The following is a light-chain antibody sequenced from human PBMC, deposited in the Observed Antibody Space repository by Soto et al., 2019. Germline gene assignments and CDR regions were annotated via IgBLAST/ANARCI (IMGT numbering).Light chain of an antibody. V-gene: IGKV1-9*01. CDR2: AAS. J-gene: IGKJ2*01. Sequence: IHWTQSPSSLSASVGDRVTITCRASQAISGYLAWYQQNPGQAPKLLTYAASTLQSGVPSRFSGSGSGTDLTLTISSLHPADFATYYCQQFKSYPYTFGQGTKVDIK. CDR1: QAISGY. CDR3: QQFKSYPYT.